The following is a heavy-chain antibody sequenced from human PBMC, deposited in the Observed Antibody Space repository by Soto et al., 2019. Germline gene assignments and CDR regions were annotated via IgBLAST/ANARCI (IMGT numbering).Heavy chain of an antibody. CDR2: ISYDGSNR. CDR3: AKDLHSGYDRYYSGMDV. CDR1: AFTFRNYG. D-gene: IGHD5-12*01. Sequence: GGSRRLCCAESAFTFRNYGMHWDRQGPGKGLEWVAVISYDGSNRYYADSVKGRFTISRDNSKNTLYLQMNSLRGADTAVYYCAKDLHSGYDRYYSGMDVWGQGT. V-gene: IGHV3-30*18. J-gene: IGHJ6*02.